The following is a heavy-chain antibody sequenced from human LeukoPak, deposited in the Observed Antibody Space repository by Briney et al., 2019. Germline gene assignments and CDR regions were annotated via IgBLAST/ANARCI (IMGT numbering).Heavy chain of an antibody. CDR3: IAAAGTSDDY. V-gene: IGHV1-46*01. D-gene: IGHD6-13*01. CDR2: INPSGGST. J-gene: IGHJ4*02. Sequence: ASVKVSCKASGYTFTSYYMHRVRQAPGQGLEWMGIINPSGGSTSYAQKFQGRVTMTRDTSTSTVYMELSSLRSEDTAVYYCIAAAGTSDDYWGQGTLVTVSS. CDR1: GYTFTSYY.